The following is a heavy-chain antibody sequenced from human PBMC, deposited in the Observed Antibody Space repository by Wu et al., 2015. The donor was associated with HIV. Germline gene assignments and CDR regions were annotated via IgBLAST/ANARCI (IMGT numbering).Heavy chain of an antibody. CDR2: IIPLFGTT. J-gene: IGHJ6*02. CDR3: ASSYVGGYEYYYYYGMDV. CDR1: GYTFTKYD. D-gene: IGHD5-12*01. V-gene: IGHV1-69*01. Sequence: QVELVQSGAEVRKPGASVKVSCKASGYTFTKYDINWVRQTTGQGLEWMGGIIPLFGTTDYAQIFQGRVTITTDESTSTAYMRLSSLRSEDTAVYYCASSYVGGYEYYYYYGMDVWGQGP.